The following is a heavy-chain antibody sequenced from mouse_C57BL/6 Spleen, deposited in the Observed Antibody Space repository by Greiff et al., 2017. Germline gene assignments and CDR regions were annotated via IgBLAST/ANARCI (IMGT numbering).Heavy chain of an antibody. V-gene: IGHV7-3*01. CDR2: IRNKANGYTT. CDR3: ARYKTGTFAY. J-gene: IGHJ3*01. Sequence: DVQLVESGGGLVQPGGSLSLSCAASGFTFTDYYMSWVRQPPGKALEWLGFIRNKANGYTTEYSASVKGRFTISRDNSQSILYRQMNALRAEDSATYYCARYKTGTFAYWGQGTLVTVSA. CDR1: GFTFTDYY. D-gene: IGHD4-1*01.